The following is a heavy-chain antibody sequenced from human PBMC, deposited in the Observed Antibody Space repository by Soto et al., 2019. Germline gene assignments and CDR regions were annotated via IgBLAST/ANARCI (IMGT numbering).Heavy chain of an antibody. Sequence: SETLSLTCAVYGGSFSGYYWSWIRQPPGKGLEWIGEINHSGSTNYIPSLKSRVTISVDTSKNQFSLKLSSVTAADTAVYYCARTGYYCSGGSCYSLRYYYYGMDVWGQGTTVTVSS. J-gene: IGHJ6*02. CDR2: INHSGST. D-gene: IGHD2-15*01. CDR3: ARTGYYCSGGSCYSLRYYYYGMDV. CDR1: GGSFSGYY. V-gene: IGHV4-34*01.